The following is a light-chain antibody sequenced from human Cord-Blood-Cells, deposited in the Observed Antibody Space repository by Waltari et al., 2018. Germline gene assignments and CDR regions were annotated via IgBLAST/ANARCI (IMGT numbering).Light chain of an antibody. CDR1: SSDGGGYNN. J-gene: IGLJ1*01. Sequence: QSALTQPASVSGSAGQSITISCTGTSSDGGGYNNVSWYQPHPGKAPKFMIYDVSNRHSGVSNRFSGSKSGNTASLTISGLQAEDEADYYCSSYTSSSTPYVFGTGTKVTVL. CDR2: DVS. CDR3: SSYTSSSTPYV. V-gene: IGLV2-14*01.